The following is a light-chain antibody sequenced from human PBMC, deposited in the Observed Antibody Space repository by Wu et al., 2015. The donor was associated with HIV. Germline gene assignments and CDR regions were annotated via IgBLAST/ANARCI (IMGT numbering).Light chain of an antibody. V-gene: IGKV3-15*01. CDR2: DSS. J-gene: IGKJ2*03. CDR1: QSVGRD. Sequence: EVVMTQSPATLSVSPGERATLSCRTSQSVGRDLAWYQQKPGQAPRLLIYDSSTRAPGIPDRFSGSGSGTEFTLTISSLQSEDLADYYCQQYGDWPPYSFGQGTKLEIK. CDR3: QQYGDWPPYS.